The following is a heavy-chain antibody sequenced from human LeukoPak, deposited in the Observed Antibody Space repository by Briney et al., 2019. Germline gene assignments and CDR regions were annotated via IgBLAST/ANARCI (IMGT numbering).Heavy chain of an antibody. CDR3: ARSIPAGNRR. CDR2: ISSSGSTI. Sequence: AGGSLSLSCAASGFTFSDYYMSWIRQAPGKGLEWVSYISSSGSTIDYADSVKGRFTISRDNAKNSLYLQMNSLRAEDTAVYYCARSIPAGNRRWGQGTLVTVSS. CDR1: GFTFSDYY. V-gene: IGHV3-11*01. D-gene: IGHD2-2*01. J-gene: IGHJ4*02.